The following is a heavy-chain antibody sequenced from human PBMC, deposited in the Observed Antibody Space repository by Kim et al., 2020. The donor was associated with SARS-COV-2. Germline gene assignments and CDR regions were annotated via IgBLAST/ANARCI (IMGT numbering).Heavy chain of an antibody. J-gene: IGHJ4*02. CDR3: XXGGXXSXFTX. CDR2: ISPNSGGT. CDR1: GYTFTAYN. V-gene: IGHV1-2*02. Sequence: ASVKVSCKASGYTFTAYNMHWVRQAPGQGLEWMGWISPNSGGTHYAQKXXGRAXXXXDNXXXTAYXGXXSLRSDATAXYYXXXGGXXSXFTXXGQG. D-gene: IGHD3-16*01.